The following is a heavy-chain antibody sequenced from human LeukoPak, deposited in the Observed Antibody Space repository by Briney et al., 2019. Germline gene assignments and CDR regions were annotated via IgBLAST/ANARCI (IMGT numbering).Heavy chain of an antibody. J-gene: IGHJ4*02. CDR2: IIPIFGTA. D-gene: IGHD3-3*01. CDR3: ARISYYDFWSGYS. V-gene: IGHV1-69*13. CDR1: GGTFSSYA. Sequence: SVKVSRKASGGTFSSYAISWVRQAPGQGLEWMGGIIPIFGTANYAQKFQGRVTITADESTSTAYMELSSLRSEDTAVYYCARISYYDFWSGYSWGQGTLVTVSS.